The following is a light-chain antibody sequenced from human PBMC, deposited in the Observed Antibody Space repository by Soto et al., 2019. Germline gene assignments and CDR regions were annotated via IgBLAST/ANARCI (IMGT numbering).Light chain of an antibody. CDR1: QSVDTN. CDR3: QQYYNWPPYT. Sequence: EVVMTQSPSTLSVSPGDRATLSCRASQSVDTNVAWYQQKPGQPPRLLVHGASTRATGIPDRFTGVGSGTDFTLTISGLQSEDFAVYYCQQYYNWPPYTFGQGTKVQIK. CDR2: GAS. J-gene: IGKJ2*01. V-gene: IGKV3-15*01.